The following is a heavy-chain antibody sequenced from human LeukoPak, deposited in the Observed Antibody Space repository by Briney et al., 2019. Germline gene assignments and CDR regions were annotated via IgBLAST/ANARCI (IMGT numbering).Heavy chain of an antibody. D-gene: IGHD4-17*01. Sequence: GGSLRLSCAASGFTFSSYWMHWVRQAPGKGLVWVSRINSDRSSTSYADSVKGRFTISRDNAKNTLYLQMNSLRAEDTAVYYCARKCYGDYDDAFDIWGQGTMVTVSS. V-gene: IGHV3-74*01. CDR2: INSDRSST. CDR3: ARKCYGDYDDAFDI. J-gene: IGHJ3*02. CDR1: GFTFSSYW.